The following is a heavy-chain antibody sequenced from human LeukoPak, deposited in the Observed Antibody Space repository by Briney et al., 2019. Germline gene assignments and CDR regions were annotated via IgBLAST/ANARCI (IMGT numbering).Heavy chain of an antibody. CDR2: TSGDGITT. CDR3: ARDHVYGGADY. CDR1: GFTFHNYA. V-gene: IGHV3-43*02. J-gene: IGHJ4*02. D-gene: IGHD5/OR15-5a*01. Sequence: GGSLRLSCAASGFTFHNYAIHWVRQAPGKGLEWVSLTSGDGITTYFADSVKGRFTISRDNSKSSLFLQMNSLRTEDTALYYCARDHVYGGADYWSQGTLVTVSS.